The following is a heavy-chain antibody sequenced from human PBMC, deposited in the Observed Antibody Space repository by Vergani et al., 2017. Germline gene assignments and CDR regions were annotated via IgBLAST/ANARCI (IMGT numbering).Heavy chain of an antibody. V-gene: IGHV4-34*01. CDR3: ARGCTFSTHYDSSGYYYFFDY. J-gene: IGHJ4*02. D-gene: IGHD3-22*01. Sequence: QVQLQQWGAGLLKPSETLSLTCAVYGGSFSGYYWSWIRQPPGKGLEWIGEINHSGSTNYNPSLKSRVTISVDTSKNPFSLKLSAVTAADTAVYYCARGCTFSTHYDSSGYYYFFDYWGQGTLVTVSS. CDR1: GGSFSGYY. CDR2: INHSGST.